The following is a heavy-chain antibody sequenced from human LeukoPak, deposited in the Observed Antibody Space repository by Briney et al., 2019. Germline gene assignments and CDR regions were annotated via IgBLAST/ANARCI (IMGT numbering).Heavy chain of an antibody. D-gene: IGHD2-15*01. J-gene: IGHJ4*02. CDR2: VSYSGNT. V-gene: IGHV4-39*01. CDR1: GGSLNSSRCY. Sequence: SETLSLTCTVSGGSLNSSRCYWGWIRQSPGKGLVWIGCVSYSGNTYYKSSLKSRVTVSVDTSIKQLSLNMSSVTASDTAVYYCAKYGGHFSVNSQFDFWGQGTLVTVSS. CDR3: AKYGGHFSVNSQFDF.